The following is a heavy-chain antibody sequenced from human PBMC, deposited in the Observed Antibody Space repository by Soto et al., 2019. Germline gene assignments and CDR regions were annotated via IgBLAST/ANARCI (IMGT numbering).Heavy chain of an antibody. D-gene: IGHD2-15*01. V-gene: IGHV1-69*01. CDR2: IIPIFGTA. CDR1: GGTFSSYA. J-gene: IGHJ4*02. CDR3: SMMKNELGYRSRRSCYSSDD. Sequence: QVQRVQSGAEVKKPGSSVKVSCKASGGTFSSYAISWVRQAPGQGLEWMGGIIPIFGTANYAQKFQGRVTITADETTRTAYMEMSRLRCEDTSVYYCSMMKNELGYRSRRSCYSSDDWGQGTLVTVSS.